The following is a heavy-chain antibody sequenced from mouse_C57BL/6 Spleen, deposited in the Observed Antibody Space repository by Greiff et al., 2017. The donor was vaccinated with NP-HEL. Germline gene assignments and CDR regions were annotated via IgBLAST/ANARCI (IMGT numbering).Heavy chain of an antibody. Sequence: EVQLVESGEGLVKPGGSLKLSCAASGFTFSSYAMSWVRQTPEKRLEWVAYISSGGDYIYYADTVKGRFTISRDNARNTLYLQMSSLKSEDTAMYYCTRDPSYYGSSYDAMDYWGQGTSVTVSS. V-gene: IGHV5-9-1*02. CDR3: TRDPSYYGSSYDAMDY. D-gene: IGHD1-1*01. CDR2: ISSGGDYI. J-gene: IGHJ4*01. CDR1: GFTFSSYA.